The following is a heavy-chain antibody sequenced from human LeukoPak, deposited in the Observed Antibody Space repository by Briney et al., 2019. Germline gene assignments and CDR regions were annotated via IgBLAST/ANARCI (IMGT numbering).Heavy chain of an antibody. CDR3: ASPLAVAGTLPEDS. CDR2: IYYSGST. D-gene: IGHD6-19*01. CDR1: GGSISSSSYY. Sequence: SETLSLTCTVSGGSISSSSYYWGWIRQPPGKGLEWIGSIYYSGSTYYNPSLKSRVTISVDTSKNQFSRKLSSVTAADTAVYYCASPLAVAGTLPEDSWGQGTLVTVSS. V-gene: IGHV4-39*01. J-gene: IGHJ4*02.